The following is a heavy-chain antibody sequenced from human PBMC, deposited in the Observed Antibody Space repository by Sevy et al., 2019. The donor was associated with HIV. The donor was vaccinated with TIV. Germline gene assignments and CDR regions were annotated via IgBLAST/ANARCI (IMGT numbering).Heavy chain of an antibody. CDR3: ARGVSGVPLARFDP. V-gene: IGHV1-2*06. CDR1: GYTFTGYY. D-gene: IGHD2-15*01. Sequence: ASVKVSCKASGYTFTGYYMHWVRQAPGQGLEWMGRINPNSGGTNYAQKFQGRVTMTRDTSISTAYMELSRLRSDDTAVYYCARGVSGVPLARFDPWGQGTLVTVSS. CDR2: INPNSGGT. J-gene: IGHJ5*02.